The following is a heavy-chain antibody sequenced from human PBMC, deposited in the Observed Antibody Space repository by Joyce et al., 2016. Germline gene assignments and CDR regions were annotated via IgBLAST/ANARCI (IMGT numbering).Heavy chain of an antibody. D-gene: IGHD2-15*01. J-gene: IGHJ4*02. CDR3: VRDVLL. Sequence: EVQLVESGGGLVQPGGSLRLSCTASAFTFSGYWMGWVHQAPGKGLEWVANINPDGSDTSYVDSVRGPFTVSRDSAKNSLSLQMDSLRVEDTAVYYCVRDVLLGGQGTLVTVSS. CDR1: AFTFSGYW. V-gene: IGHV3-7*03. CDR2: INPDGSDT.